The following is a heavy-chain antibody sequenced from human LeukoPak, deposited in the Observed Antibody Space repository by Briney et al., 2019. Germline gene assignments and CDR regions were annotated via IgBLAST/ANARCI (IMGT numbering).Heavy chain of an antibody. CDR1: GFTFSSYN. CDR2: ISTSSSYI. Sequence: GGSLRLSCAASGFTFSSYNMKWVRQAPGKGLEWVSSISTSSSYIYYADSVKGRFTISRDNAKNSLYLQMNSLRADDTAVYYCARDRDWNSGFDYWGQGILVAVSS. J-gene: IGHJ4*02. D-gene: IGHD1-7*01. CDR3: ARDRDWNSGFDY. V-gene: IGHV3-21*01.